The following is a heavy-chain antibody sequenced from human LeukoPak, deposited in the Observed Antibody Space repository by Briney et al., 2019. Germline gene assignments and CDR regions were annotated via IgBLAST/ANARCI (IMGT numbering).Heavy chain of an antibody. Sequence: GGSLRLSCAASGFTFSDYYMSWIRQAPGKGLEWVSYISSSGSTIYYADSVKGRFTISRDNAKNSLYLQMNSLRAEDTAVYYCARDPRLGYCTNGVCYPSNWFDPWGQGTLVTVSS. V-gene: IGHV3-11*04. CDR1: GFTFSDYY. CDR3: ARDPRLGYCTNGVCYPSNWFDP. CDR2: ISSSGSTI. J-gene: IGHJ5*02. D-gene: IGHD2-8*01.